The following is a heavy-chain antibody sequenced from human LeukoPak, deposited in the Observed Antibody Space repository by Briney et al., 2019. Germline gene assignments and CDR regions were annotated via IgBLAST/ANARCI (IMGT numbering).Heavy chain of an antibody. CDR1: EFTVSSNY. V-gene: IGHV3-66*01. CDR2: IYSGGST. D-gene: IGHD4-17*01. CDR3: AKDGRSYGDYVRNYFDY. Sequence: GGSLRLSCAASEFTVSSNYMSWVRQAPGKGLEWVSVIYSGGSTYYADSVKGRFTISRDNSKNTLYLQMNSLRAEDTAVYYRAKDGRSYGDYVRNYFDYWGQGTLVTVSS. J-gene: IGHJ4*02.